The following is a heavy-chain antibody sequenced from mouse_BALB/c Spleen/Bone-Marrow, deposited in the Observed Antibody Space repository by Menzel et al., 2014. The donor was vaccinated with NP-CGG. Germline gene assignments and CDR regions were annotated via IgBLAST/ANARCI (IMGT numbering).Heavy chain of an antibody. CDR3: TRRGITTGGFDY. V-gene: IGHV1-5*01. J-gene: IGHJ2*01. CDR2: IYPGNTDT. Sequence: VQLQQSGTILARPGVSVKMSCKASGYTFTSYWMHWVKQRPGQGLEWIGAIYPGNTDTNYNQKFKGKAKLTAVTSTSTAYMELSSLTNADSAVYYCTRRGITTGGFDYGGQGTPLTVSS. CDR1: GYTFTSYW. D-gene: IGHD2-4*01.